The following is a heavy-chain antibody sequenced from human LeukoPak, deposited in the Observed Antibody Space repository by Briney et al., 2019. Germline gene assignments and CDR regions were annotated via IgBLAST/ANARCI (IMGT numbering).Heavy chain of an antibody. J-gene: IGHJ4*02. Sequence: SVKVSCKASGFTFTSSAVQWVRQARGQRLEWIGWIVVGSGNTNYAQKFQERVTLTRDMSTSTAYMELSSLRSEDTAVYYCAAAGSGWSLFDYWGQGTLVTVSS. CDR3: AAAGSGWSLFDY. V-gene: IGHV1-58*01. D-gene: IGHD6-19*01. CDR1: GFTFTSSA. CDR2: IVVGSGNT.